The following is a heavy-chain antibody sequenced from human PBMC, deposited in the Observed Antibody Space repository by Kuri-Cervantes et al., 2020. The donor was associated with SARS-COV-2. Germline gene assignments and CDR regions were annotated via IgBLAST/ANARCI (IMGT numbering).Heavy chain of an antibody. CDR1: GFTFSSYA. CDR3: AREGAYYDYVWGSYEGFYFDY. CDR2: ISSSSSYI. Sequence: GGSLRLSCAASGFTFSSYAMHWVRQAPGKGLEWVSSISSSSSYIYYADSVKGRFTISRDNAKNSLYLQMNSLRAEDTAVYYCAREGAYYDYVWGSYEGFYFDYWGQGTLVTVSS. J-gene: IGHJ4*02. V-gene: IGHV3-21*01. D-gene: IGHD3-16*01.